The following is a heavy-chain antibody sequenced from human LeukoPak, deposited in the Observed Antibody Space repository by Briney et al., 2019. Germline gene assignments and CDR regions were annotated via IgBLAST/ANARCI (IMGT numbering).Heavy chain of an antibody. J-gene: IGHJ2*01. V-gene: IGHV4-59*08. CDR1: GGSISSYF. CDR3: ARGSYSPWYFDL. Sequence: PETLSLTCNASGGSISSYFWSWIRQPPGKGLEWIGYIYYSGRTNYNPSYNSRVTISVDTSKTQFSLKLSSVTGADTSVYYCARGSYSPWYFDLWGRGTLVTVSS. CDR2: IYYSGRT. D-gene: IGHD6-6*01.